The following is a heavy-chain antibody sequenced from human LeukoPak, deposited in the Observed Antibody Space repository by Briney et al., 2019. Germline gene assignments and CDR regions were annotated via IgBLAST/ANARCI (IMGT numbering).Heavy chain of an antibody. D-gene: IGHD3-10*01. V-gene: IGHV3-30*02. Sequence: GGSLRLSCAASGFTFSSYGMHWVRQAPGKGLEWVAFIRYDGSNKYYADSVKGRFTISRDNSKNTLYLQMNSLRAEDTAVYYCASRNYYGSGRQVDVWGQGTTVTVSS. CDR2: IRYDGSNK. J-gene: IGHJ6*02. CDR1: GFTFSSYG. CDR3: ASRNYYGSGRQVDV.